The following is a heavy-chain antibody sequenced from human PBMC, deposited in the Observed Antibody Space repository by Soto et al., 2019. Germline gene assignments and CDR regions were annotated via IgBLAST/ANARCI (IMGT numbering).Heavy chain of an antibody. J-gene: IGHJ2*01. CDR3: AREIMPLTNDWYFDL. CDR2: LFDSGST. D-gene: IGHD2-8*01. CDR1: GGSISGGVHS. V-gene: IGHV4-30-4*01. Sequence: QVQLQESGPGLVKPSETLSLTCTVSGGSISGGVHSWSWIRQPPGKGLEWIGQLFDSGSTYYNPSLKSPLTRSVDTSKNQFSLRLSSVTAADPAVYYCAREIMPLTNDWYFDLWGRGTLVTFSS.